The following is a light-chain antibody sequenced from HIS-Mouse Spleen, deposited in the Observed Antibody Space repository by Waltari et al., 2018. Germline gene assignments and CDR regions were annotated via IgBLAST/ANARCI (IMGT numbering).Light chain of an antibody. CDR2: DVS. CDR1: SRHVGGYNY. J-gene: IGLJ2*01. Sequence: QSALTQPRSVSGSPGQSVTISCTGTSRHVGGYNYVSWYQQHPGKAPKLMIYDVSKRPSGVPDRFSGSKSGNTASLTISGLQAEDEADYYCCSYAGSYTFEVVFGGGTKLTVL. CDR3: CSYAGSYTFEVV. V-gene: IGLV2-11*01.